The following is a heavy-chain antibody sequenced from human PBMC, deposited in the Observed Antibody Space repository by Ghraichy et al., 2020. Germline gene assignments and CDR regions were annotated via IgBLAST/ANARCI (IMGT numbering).Heavy chain of an antibody. CDR1: GFSLSTSGVG. J-gene: IGHJ6*04. Sequence: SGPTLVKPTQTLTLTCSFSGFSLSTSGVGVGWIRQPPGKALEWLALIKWNDEKDYSPSLKSRLTITKDTSKNQVVLTMTNMDPVDTATYYCAHTDIWSGYGLDDVWGIGITVTVYS. CDR3: AHTDIWSGYGLDDV. CDR2: IKWNDEK. D-gene: IGHD3-3*01. V-gene: IGHV2-5*01.